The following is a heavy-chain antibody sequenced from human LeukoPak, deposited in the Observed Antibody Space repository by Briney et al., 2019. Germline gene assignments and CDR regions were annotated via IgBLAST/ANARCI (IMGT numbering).Heavy chain of an antibody. CDR2: TRSKTYGETT. D-gene: IGHD3-10*01. Sequence: PGGSLRLSCAASVFTFSDYYMSWVLQAPGTGLEWVGFTRSKTYGETTEYAAPVKGRFTNSRDDSNSIAYLQMNSLKTEDTAVYYCSRADYYGSGSTISLDVWGKGTTVTVSS. J-gene: IGHJ6*04. V-gene: IGHV3-49*04. CDR3: SRADYYGSGSTISLDV. CDR1: VFTFSDYY.